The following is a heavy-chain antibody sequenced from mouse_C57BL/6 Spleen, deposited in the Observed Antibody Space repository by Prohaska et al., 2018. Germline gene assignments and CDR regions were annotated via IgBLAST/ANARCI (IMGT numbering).Heavy chain of an antibody. Sequence: PELVKPGASVKMSCKASGYTFTDYNMHWVKQSHGKSLAWIGYINPNNGGTSYNQKFKCKATLTVNKSSSTAYMELRSLRSEDYAVYYCARYYGSSHWYFDGWGKGTTVTVSS. CDR2: INPNNGGT. D-gene: IGHD1-1*01. J-gene: IGHJ1*03. CDR1: GYTFTDYN. CDR3: ARYYGSSHWYFDG. V-gene: IGHV1-22*01.